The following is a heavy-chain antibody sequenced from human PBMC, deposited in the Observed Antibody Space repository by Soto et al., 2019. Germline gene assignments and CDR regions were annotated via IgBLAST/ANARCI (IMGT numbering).Heavy chain of an antibody. CDR1: GFTFRNFG. Sequence: GGSLRLSCAASGFTFRNFGMHWVRQAPGKGLEWVAVISYDGTNKYYADSVKGRFTISRDNSKNTLYLQIDSLRAEDTAVYYCAKAVPPFVVVTASDYWGQGTLVTVSS. V-gene: IGHV3-30*18. CDR3: AKAVPPFVVVTASDY. J-gene: IGHJ4*02. CDR2: ISYDGTNK. D-gene: IGHD2-21*02.